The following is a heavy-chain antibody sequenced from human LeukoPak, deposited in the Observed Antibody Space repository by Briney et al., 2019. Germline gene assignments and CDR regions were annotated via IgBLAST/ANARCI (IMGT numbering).Heavy chain of an antibody. CDR2: IRYDGSNK. CDR1: GFTFSSYA. CDR3: AKDGPYCSGGSCYSGRIDY. V-gene: IGHV3-30*02. Sequence: PGGSLRLSCAASGFTFSSYAMSWVRQAPGKGLEWVAFIRYDGSNKYYADSVEGRFTISRDNSKNTLYLQMNSLRAEDTAVYYCAKDGPYCSGGSCYSGRIDYWGQGTLVTVSS. D-gene: IGHD2-15*01. J-gene: IGHJ4*02.